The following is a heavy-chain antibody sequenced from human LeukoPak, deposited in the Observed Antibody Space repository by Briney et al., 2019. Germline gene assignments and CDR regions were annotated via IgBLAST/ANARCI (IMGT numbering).Heavy chain of an antibody. CDR2: IIPILGIA. V-gene: IGHV1-69*04. D-gene: IGHD6-19*01. Sequence: SVKVSCKASGGTFSSYAISWVRQAPGQGLEWMGRIIPILGIANYAQKFQGRATITADKSTSTAYMELSSLRSEDTAVYYCARVAVAHPTFDYWGQGTLVTVSS. J-gene: IGHJ4*02. CDR1: GGTFSSYA. CDR3: ARVAVAHPTFDY.